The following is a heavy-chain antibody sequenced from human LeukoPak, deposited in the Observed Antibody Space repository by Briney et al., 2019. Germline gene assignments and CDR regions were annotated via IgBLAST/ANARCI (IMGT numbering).Heavy chain of an antibody. D-gene: IGHD6-19*01. Sequence: SETLSLTCAVYGGSFSGYYWSWIRQPPGKGLEWIGEINHSGSTNYNPSLKSRVTISVDTSKNQFSLRLTSVTAADTAVYYCARYQYSSGWYYFDYWGQGTLATVSS. CDR3: ARYQYSSGWYYFDY. CDR1: GGSFSGYY. CDR2: INHSGST. V-gene: IGHV4-34*01. J-gene: IGHJ4*02.